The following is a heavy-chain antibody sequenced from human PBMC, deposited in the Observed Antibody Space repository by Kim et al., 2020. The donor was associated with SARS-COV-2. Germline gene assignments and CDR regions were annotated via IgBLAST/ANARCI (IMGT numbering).Heavy chain of an antibody. CDR2: ISYDGSNK. J-gene: IGHJ4*02. V-gene: IGHV3-30-3*01. D-gene: IGHD3-22*01. CDR1: GFTFSSYA. CDR3: ASPRDLDYYDSSGYYFDY. Sequence: GGSLRLSCAASGFTFSSYAMHWVRQAPGKGLEWVAVISYDGSNKYYADSVKGRFTISRDNSKNTLYLQMNSLRAEDTAVYYCASPRDLDYYDSSGYYFDYWGQGTLVTVSS.